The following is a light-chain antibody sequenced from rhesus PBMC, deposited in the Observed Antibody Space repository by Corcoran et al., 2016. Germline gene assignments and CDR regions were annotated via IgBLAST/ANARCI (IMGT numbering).Light chain of an antibody. CDR1: QGISDA. J-gene: IGKJ3*01. CDR2: AAS. V-gene: IGKV1-33*02. CDR3: QQGYSTPFT. Sequence: DIQMSQSPSSLSASVGDKVTITCRSSQGISDALAWFKQQPGNAPNLLSYAASPLESGAPSRFRGGRSGPDFTLTISSLQPEVFATYYCQQGYSTPFTFGPGTKLDIK.